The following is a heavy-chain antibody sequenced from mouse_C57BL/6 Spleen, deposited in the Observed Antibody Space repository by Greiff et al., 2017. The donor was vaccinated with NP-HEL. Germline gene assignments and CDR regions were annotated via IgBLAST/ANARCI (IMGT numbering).Heavy chain of an antibody. D-gene: IGHD2-5*01. V-gene: IGHV1-82*01. CDR2: IYPGDGDT. CDR3: ARSPAYYSNYVFDY. J-gene: IGHJ2*01. Sequence: VQLVESGPELVKPGASVKISCKASGYAFSSSWMNWVKQRPGKGLEWIGRIYPGDGDTNYNGKFKGKATLTADKSSSTAYMQLSSLTSEDSAVYFCARSPAYYSNYVFDYWGQGTTLTVSS. CDR1: GYAFSSSW.